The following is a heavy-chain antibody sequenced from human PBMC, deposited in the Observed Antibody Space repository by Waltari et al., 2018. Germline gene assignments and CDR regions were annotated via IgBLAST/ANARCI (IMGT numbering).Heavy chain of an antibody. J-gene: IGHJ6*02. D-gene: IGHD3-10*01. Sequence: QVQLVESGGGMVQPGRSLRLSWVASGFIFSNYGMHWVRQAPGKGLEWVAFISYDGSNKYYRDSVKGRFTISRDNSKNRLSLQMNSLTPEDTAVYHCVKWDYSGSGFSHFYPMDVWGQGTTVTVS. CDR1: GFIFSNYG. CDR3: VKWDYSGSGFSHFYPMDV. V-gene: IGHV3-30*18. CDR2: ISYDGSNK.